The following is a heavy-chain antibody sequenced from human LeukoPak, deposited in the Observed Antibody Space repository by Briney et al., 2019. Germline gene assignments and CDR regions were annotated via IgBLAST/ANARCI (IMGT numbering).Heavy chain of an antibody. CDR2: INHSGST. J-gene: IGHJ4*02. Sequence: SETLSLTCTVSGYSISSGYYWGWIRQPPGKGLEWIGEINHSGSTNYNPSLKSRVTISVDTSKNQFSLKLSSVTAADTAVYYCARQDYYGSGSYYDYWGQGTLVTVSS. V-gene: IGHV4-38-2*02. CDR3: ARQDYYGSGSYYDY. CDR1: GYSISSGYY. D-gene: IGHD3-10*01.